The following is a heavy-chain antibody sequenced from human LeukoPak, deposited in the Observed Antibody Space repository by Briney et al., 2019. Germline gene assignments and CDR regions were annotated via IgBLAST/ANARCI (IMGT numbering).Heavy chain of an antibody. D-gene: IGHD2-8*01. Sequence: GGSVRLSCAACVFTFSSYGMRGVRQAARRGLEWVTVIWYDGSNKYFADSVKGRFTISRDNSKNTLYLQMNSLRGEDTAVYYCARGIGYCTNGVCYSYGMDVWGQGTTVTVSS. J-gene: IGHJ6*02. V-gene: IGHV3-33*01. CDR1: VFTFSSYG. CDR2: IWYDGSNK. CDR3: ARGIGYCTNGVCYSYGMDV.